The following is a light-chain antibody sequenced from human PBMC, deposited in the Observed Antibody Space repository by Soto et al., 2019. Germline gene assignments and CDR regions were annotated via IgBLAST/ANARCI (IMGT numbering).Light chain of an antibody. CDR3: QQRSNWPIT. V-gene: IGKV3-11*01. CDR2: DAS. CDR1: QNINRY. J-gene: IGKJ5*01. Sequence: ESVLPQSPATLSFSPGERSTLSCRASQNINRYLAWYHQKPGQPPRLLIYDASTRATGIPARFSGSGSGTDFTLTISSLEPEDFAVYYCQQRSNWPITFGQGTRLEIK.